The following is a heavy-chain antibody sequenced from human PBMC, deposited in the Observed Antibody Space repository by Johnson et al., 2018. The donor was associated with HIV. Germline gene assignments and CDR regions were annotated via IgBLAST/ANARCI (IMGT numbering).Heavy chain of an antibody. D-gene: IGHD3-3*01. CDR2: ISWNSGSI. Sequence: VQLVESGGGLVQPGRSLRLSCAASGFTFDDYAMHWVRQAPGKGLEWVSGISWNSGSIGYADSVKGRFTISRDNSKNTLYLQMNSLRAEDTAVYYCARDRRITIFGSGRDVQSNDAFDIWGQGTMVTVSS. V-gene: IGHV3-9*01. CDR3: ARDRRITIFGSGRDVQSNDAFDI. CDR1: GFTFDDYA. J-gene: IGHJ3*02.